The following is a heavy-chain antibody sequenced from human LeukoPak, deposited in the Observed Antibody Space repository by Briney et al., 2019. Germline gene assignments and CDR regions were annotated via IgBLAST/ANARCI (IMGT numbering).Heavy chain of an antibody. Sequence: PGGSLRLSCAASGFTFNTYSMSWVRQAPGAGLEWVASITSSSSHVYYAGSVKGRFTISRDNAKDSLYLQMNSLRAEDTALYYCARQTPGYSYGYVWYFDLWGRGTLVTVSS. CDR1: GFTFNTYS. CDR2: ITSSSSHV. CDR3: ARQTPGYSYGYVWYFDL. D-gene: IGHD5-18*01. V-gene: IGHV3-21*01. J-gene: IGHJ2*01.